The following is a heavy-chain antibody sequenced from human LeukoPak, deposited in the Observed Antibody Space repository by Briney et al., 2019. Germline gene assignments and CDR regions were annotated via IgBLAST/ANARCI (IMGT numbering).Heavy chain of an antibody. Sequence: SQTLSLTCTVSGGSISSGSYYWSWIRQPAGKGLEWIGRIYTSGSANYNPSLKSRVTISVDTSKNQFSLKLSSVTAADTAVHYCARTSRATDGGSGSEFDYWGQGTLVTVSS. CDR2: IYTSGSA. D-gene: IGHD3-10*01. J-gene: IGHJ4*02. V-gene: IGHV4-61*02. CDR1: GGSISSGSYY. CDR3: ARTSRATDGGSGSEFDY.